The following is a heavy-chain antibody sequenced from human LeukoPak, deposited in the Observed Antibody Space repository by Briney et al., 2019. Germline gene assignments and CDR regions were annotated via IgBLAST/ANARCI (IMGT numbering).Heavy chain of an antibody. Sequence: SVKVSCKASGGTFSSYAISWVRQAPGQGLEWMGRIIPILGIANYAQKFQGRVTITADKSTSTAYMELSSPRSEDTAVYYCARAMVYAISWFDPWGQGTLVTVSS. V-gene: IGHV1-69*04. D-gene: IGHD2-8*01. CDR1: GGTFSSYA. CDR2: IIPILGIA. J-gene: IGHJ5*02. CDR3: ARAMVYAISWFDP.